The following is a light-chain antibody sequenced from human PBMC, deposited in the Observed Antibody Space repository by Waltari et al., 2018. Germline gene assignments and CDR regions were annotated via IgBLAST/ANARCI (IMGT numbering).Light chain of an antibody. CDR1: NLRTRY. CDR2: QDN. V-gene: IGLV3-1*01. J-gene: IGLJ2*01. Sequence: SYELTQPPSVSVSPGQTASLTCSGDNLRTRYVSWYKQAPGQSPILVIYQDNKRPSGIPERFSGSNSGNTATLTISVTQAVDEADYSCQAWDSSSTVVFGGGTKLTVL. CDR3: QAWDSSSTVV.